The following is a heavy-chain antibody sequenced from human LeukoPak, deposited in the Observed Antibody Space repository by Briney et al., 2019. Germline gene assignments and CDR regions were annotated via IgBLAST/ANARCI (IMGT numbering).Heavy chain of an antibody. Sequence: GGSLRLPCAASGFTFSSYAMHWLRQAPGKGLEWVADISYDGSNKYYADSVKGRFTISRDNSNNTLYLQMNSLRAEDTAVYYCARSPPTYYDFWSGYSQALDVWGKGTTVTVSS. V-gene: IGHV3-30*04. CDR1: GFTFSSYA. CDR2: ISYDGSNK. CDR3: ARSPPTYYDFWSGYSQALDV. J-gene: IGHJ6*04. D-gene: IGHD3-3*01.